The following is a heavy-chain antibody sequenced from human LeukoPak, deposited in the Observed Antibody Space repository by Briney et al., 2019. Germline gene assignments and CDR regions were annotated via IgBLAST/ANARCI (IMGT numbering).Heavy chain of an antibody. D-gene: IGHD6-13*01. CDR1: GGSFSGYY. CDR3: ARAWARREQQLALSWFDP. Sequence: PSETLSLTCAVYGGSFSGYYWSWIRQPPGKGLEWIGEINHSGSTNYYPSLKSRVTISVDTSKNQFSLKLSSVTAADTAVYYCARAWARREQQLALSWFDPWGQGTLVTVSS. J-gene: IGHJ5*02. CDR2: INHSGST. V-gene: IGHV4-34*01.